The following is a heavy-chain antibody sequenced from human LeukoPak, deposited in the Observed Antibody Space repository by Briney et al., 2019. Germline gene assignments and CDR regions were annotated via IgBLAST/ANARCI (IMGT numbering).Heavy chain of an antibody. CDR1: GFTVSNNY. CDR2: IKQDGSEK. V-gene: IGHV3-7*01. D-gene: IGHD3-10*01. CDR3: AREKETLLSITMVRGLIRRHYYMDV. J-gene: IGHJ6*03. Sequence: GGSLRLSCAVSGFTVSNNYMNWVRQAPGKGLEWVANIKQDGSEKYYVDSVKGRFTISRDNAKNSLYLQMNSLRAEDTAVYYCAREKETLLSITMVRGLIRRHYYMDVWGKGTTVTISS.